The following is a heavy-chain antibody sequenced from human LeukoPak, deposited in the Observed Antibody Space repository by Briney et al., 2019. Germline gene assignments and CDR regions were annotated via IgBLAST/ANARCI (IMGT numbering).Heavy chain of an antibody. D-gene: IGHD1-26*01. Sequence: SETLSLTCTVSGGSISSSSYYWGWIRQPPGKGLEWIGSIYYSGSTYYNPSLKSRVTISVDTSKNQFSLKLSSVTAADTAVYYCARKVGATFTPDYWGQGTLVTVSS. J-gene: IGHJ4*02. CDR3: ARKVGATFTPDY. V-gene: IGHV4-39*07. CDR1: GGSISSSSYY. CDR2: IYYSGST.